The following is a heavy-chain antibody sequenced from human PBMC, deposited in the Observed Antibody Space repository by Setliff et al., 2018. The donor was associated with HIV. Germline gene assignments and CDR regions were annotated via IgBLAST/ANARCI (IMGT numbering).Heavy chain of an antibody. CDR3: ANLWEMGA. J-gene: IGHJ5*02. CDR2: IKQDGSEI. D-gene: IGHD1-26*01. CDR1: GFSFSNYW. V-gene: IGHV3-7*03. Sequence: PGESLKISCAASGFSFSNYWMDWVRQAPGKGLEWVATIKQDGSEIYHVDSVKGRFTISRDNARTSLYLEMSSLRAEDTAVYLCANLWEMGAWGQGTLVTVSS.